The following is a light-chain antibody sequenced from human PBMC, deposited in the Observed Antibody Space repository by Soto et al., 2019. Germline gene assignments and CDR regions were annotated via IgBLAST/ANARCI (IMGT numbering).Light chain of an antibody. CDR1: SGHSSYA. CDR2: LNSDGSH. CDR3: QTWGTGIKI. J-gene: IGLJ2*01. Sequence: QPVLTQSPSASASLGASVKLTCTLSSGHSSYAIAWHQQQPEKGPRYLMKLNSDGSHSKGDGIPDRFSGSSSAAERYLTISRLQSEDEADYYCQTWGTGIKIFGGGTKLTVL. V-gene: IGLV4-69*01.